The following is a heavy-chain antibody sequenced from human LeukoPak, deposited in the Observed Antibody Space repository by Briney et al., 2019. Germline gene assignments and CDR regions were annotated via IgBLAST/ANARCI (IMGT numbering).Heavy chain of an antibody. CDR3: ARAHGFDSSGYSEAYFDY. J-gene: IGHJ4*02. CDR1: GYTFTSYG. Sequence: ASVKVSCRASGYTFTSYGISWVRQAPRQGLEWMGWISAYNGNTNYAQKLQGRVTMTTDTSTSTAYMELRSLTSDDTAVYSCARAHGFDSSGYSEAYFDYWGQGTLVTVSS. V-gene: IGHV1-18*01. D-gene: IGHD3-22*01. CDR2: ISAYNGNT.